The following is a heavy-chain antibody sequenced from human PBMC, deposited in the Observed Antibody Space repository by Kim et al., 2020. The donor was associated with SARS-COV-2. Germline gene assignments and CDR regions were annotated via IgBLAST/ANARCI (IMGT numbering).Heavy chain of an antibody. CDR1: GGSYY. Sequence: SQTLSLTCTVSGGSYYWTWIRQSPGKGLEWIGFIYNSGTTYYNPSLKSRITISVDTSKNQFSLKLSSVTAADTAVYYCARGQSLGNYNWFDSWGQGTLVTVSS. CDR3: ARGQSLGNYNWFDS. CDR2: IYNSGTT. D-gene: IGHD3-10*01. J-gene: IGHJ5*01. V-gene: IGHV4-31*03.